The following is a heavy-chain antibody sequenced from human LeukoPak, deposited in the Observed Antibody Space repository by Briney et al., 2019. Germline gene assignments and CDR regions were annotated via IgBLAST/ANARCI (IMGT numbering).Heavy chain of an antibody. Sequence: PSETLSLPCAVSGYSISSGYYWGWIRQPPGKGLEWIGSIYHSGSTYYNPSLKSRVTISVDTSKNQFSLKLSSVTAADTAVYYCARGSGGYYRSGIYWFDPWGQGTLVTVSS. V-gene: IGHV4-38-2*01. CDR3: ARGSGGYYRSGIYWFDP. J-gene: IGHJ5*02. CDR1: GYSISSGYY. D-gene: IGHD1-26*01. CDR2: IYHSGST.